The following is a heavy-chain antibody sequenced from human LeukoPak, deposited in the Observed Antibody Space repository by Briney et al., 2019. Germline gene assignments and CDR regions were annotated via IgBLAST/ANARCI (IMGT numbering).Heavy chain of an antibody. CDR2: IYTSGST. CDR1: GGSISSYY. Sequence: SETLSLTCTASGGSISSYYWSWIRQPAGKGLEWIGRIYTSGSTNYNPSLKSRVTMSVDTSKNQFSLKLSSVTAADTAVYYCARDSITIFGVVIGFDYWGQGTLVTVSS. D-gene: IGHD3-3*01. V-gene: IGHV4-4*07. CDR3: ARDSITIFGVVIGFDY. J-gene: IGHJ4*02.